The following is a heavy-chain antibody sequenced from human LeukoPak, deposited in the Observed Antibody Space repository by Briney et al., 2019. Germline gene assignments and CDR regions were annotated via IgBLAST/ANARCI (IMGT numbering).Heavy chain of an antibody. Sequence: AGGSLRLSCAASGFTFSSYWMHWVRQAPGKGLVWVSRINNDGSDTTYADSVKGRFTASRDNAKNMLYLQMNSLRAEDTAVYYCARGGTASFDPWGQGTLVTVSS. CDR3: ARGGTASFDP. D-gene: IGHD1-1*01. V-gene: IGHV3-74*01. J-gene: IGHJ5*02. CDR1: GFTFSSYW. CDR2: INNDGSDT.